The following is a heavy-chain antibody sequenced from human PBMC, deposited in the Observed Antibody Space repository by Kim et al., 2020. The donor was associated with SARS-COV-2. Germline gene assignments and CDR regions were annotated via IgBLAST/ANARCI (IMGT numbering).Heavy chain of an antibody. D-gene: IGHD6-19*01. Sequence: TYYTPTIRRQVTISVDTAKNQCSLKLSSGTAADTAVYYCAREPEQWAFDPWGQGTLVTVSS. J-gene: IGHJ5*01. V-gene: IGHV4-30-2*04. CDR2: T. CDR3: AREPEQWAFDP.